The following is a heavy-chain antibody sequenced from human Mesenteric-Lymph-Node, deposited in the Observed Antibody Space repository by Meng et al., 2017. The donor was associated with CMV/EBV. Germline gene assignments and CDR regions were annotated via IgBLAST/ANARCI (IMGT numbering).Heavy chain of an antibody. CDR1: GFTFSDYY. J-gene: IGHJ3*02. CDR3: ARDQGCGGDGYRWVSSAIYGFDI. Sequence: GESLKISCAASGFTFSDYYMSWIRQAPGKGLEWVSYISSGGSTIHYADSVKGRFTISRDNAKNSLYLQMNSLRAEDTAVYYCARDQGCGGDGYRWVSSAIYGFDIWGQGTMVTVSS. D-gene: IGHD2-21*01. V-gene: IGHV3-11*04. CDR2: ISSGGSTI.